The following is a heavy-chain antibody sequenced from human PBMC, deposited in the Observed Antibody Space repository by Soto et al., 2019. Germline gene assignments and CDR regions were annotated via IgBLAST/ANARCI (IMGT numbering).Heavy chain of an antibody. CDR1: GFPFNSYG. D-gene: IGHD2-21*01. Sequence: GGSLRLSCATSGFPFNSYGMHWVRQAPGKGLEWVAVISYDGSDKYYADSVKGRFTISRDNSKNTLYLQMNSLRVEDTAVYYCAKDRLLRMLLTPPGCFDYWGQGTRVTVSS. CDR3: AKDRLLRMLLTPPGCFDY. V-gene: IGHV3-30*18. J-gene: IGHJ4*02. CDR2: ISYDGSDK.